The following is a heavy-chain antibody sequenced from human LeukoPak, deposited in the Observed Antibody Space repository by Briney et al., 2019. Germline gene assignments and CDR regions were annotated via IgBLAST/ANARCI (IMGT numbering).Heavy chain of an antibody. J-gene: IGHJ3*02. D-gene: IGHD3-10*01. Sequence: GGSLRLSCAASGFTFSSYAMSWVRQAPGKGLEWVSAISGSGGSTYYADSVKGRFTISRDNTKNKLYLQMNSLRVEDTDVYYCAKDLRSGFDAFDIWGQGTMVTVSS. CDR2: ISGSGGST. CDR1: GFTFSSYA. CDR3: AKDLRSGFDAFDI. V-gene: IGHV3-23*01.